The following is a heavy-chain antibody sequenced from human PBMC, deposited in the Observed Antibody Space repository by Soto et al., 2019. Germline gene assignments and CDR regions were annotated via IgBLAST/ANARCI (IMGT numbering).Heavy chain of an antibody. J-gene: IGHJ5*02. CDR2: IYYSGST. V-gene: IGHV4-31*03. CDR1: GGSISSGGYY. Sequence: PSETLSLTCTVSGGSISSGGYYWSWIRQHPGKGLEWIGYIYYSGSTYYNPSLKSRVTISVDTSKNQSSLKLSSVTAADTAVYYCARGSLGIWFDPWGQGTLVTV. D-gene: IGHD7-27*01. CDR3: ARGSLGIWFDP.